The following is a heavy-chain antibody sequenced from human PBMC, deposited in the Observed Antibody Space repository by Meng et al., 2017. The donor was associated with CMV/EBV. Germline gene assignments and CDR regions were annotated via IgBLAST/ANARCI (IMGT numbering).Heavy chain of an antibody. J-gene: IGHJ4*02. Sequence: GSLRLSCAASGFTFSSYSMNWVRQPPGKGLEWIGEINHSGSTNYNPSLKSRVTISVDTSKNQFSLKLSSVTAADTAVYYCARAGGITGTTLEYWGQGTLVTVSS. D-gene: IGHD1-7*01. V-gene: IGHV4-34*01. CDR1: GFTFSSYS. CDR3: ARAGGITGTTLEY. CDR2: INHSGST.